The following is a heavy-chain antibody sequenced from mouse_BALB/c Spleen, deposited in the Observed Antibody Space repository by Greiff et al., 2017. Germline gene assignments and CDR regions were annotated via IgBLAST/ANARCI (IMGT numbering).Heavy chain of an antibody. J-gene: IGHJ2*01. D-gene: IGHD2-14*01. CDR2: ISSGSSTI. Sequence: EVQLVESGGGLVQPGGSRKLSCAASGFTFSSFGMHWVRQAPEKGLEWVAYISSGSSTIYYADTVKGRFTISRDNPKNTLFLQMTSLRSEDTAMYYCAKSHYRCGYCDYWRQGTAHTVSS. CDR3: AKSHYRCGYCDY. CDR1: GFTFSSFG. V-gene: IGHV5-17*02.